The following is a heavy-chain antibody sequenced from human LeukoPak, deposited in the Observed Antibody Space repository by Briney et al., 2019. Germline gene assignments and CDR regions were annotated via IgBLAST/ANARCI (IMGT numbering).Heavy chain of an antibody. V-gene: IGHV1-8*01. Sequence: ASVKVSCKASGYTFTTYDINWVRQATGQGLEWMGWMNPNSGNTGYAQKFQGRVTMTRNTSISTAYMELSSLRSEDTAVYYCARGPNKSDGGNSGSAWFNPWGQGTLVTVSS. J-gene: IGHJ5*02. CDR1: GYTFTTYD. CDR3: ARGPNKSDGGNSGSAWFNP. CDR2: MNPNSGNT. D-gene: IGHD4-23*01.